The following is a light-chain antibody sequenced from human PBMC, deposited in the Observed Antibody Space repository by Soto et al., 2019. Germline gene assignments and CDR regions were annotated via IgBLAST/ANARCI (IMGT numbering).Light chain of an antibody. J-gene: IGKJ4*01. CDR1: QSISSW. CDR3: QQYNSYLT. CDR2: DAS. Sequence: DIPMTQSPSTLSASVGDRVTITCRASQSISSWLAWYQQKPGKAPKLLIYDASSLESGVPSRFSGSGSGTEFSLTISSLQHDDFASYYCQQYNSYLTFGGGTKVEIK. V-gene: IGKV1-5*01.